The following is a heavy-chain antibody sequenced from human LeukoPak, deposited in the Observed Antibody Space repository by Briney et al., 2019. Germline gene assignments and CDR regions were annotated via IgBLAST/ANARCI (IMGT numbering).Heavy chain of an antibody. D-gene: IGHD3-22*01. CDR2: ISYDGSNK. CDR1: GFTFSSHA. Sequence: GRSLRLFCAASGFTFSSHAMHWVRQAPGKGLEWVAVISYDGSNKYYADSVKGRFTISRDNSKNTLYLQMNSLRAEDTAVYYCMGYESNGYYYYGLDYWGQGTLVTVSS. J-gene: IGHJ4*02. CDR3: MGYESNGYYYYGLDY. V-gene: IGHV3-30*04.